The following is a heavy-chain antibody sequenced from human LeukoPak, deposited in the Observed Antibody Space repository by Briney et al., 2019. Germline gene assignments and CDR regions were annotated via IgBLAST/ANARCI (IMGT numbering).Heavy chain of an antibody. J-gene: IGHJ4*02. CDR2: ISSSSSYI. V-gene: IGHV3-21*01. D-gene: IGHD1-26*01. Sequence: PGGSLRLSCAASGFTFSSYSMNWVRQAPGKGLEWVSSISSSSSYIYYADSVKGRFTISRDNAKNPLYLQMNSLRAEDTAVYYCARGSRGRYFEFINKWGQETLVTVSS. CDR3: ARGSRGRYFEFINK. CDR1: GFTFSSYS.